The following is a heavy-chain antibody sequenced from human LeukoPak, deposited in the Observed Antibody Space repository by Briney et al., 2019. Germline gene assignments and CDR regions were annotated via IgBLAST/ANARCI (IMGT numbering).Heavy chain of an antibody. V-gene: IGHV1-8*01. J-gene: IGHJ4*02. CDR3: AKKEDVVVPAAFDY. CDR2: MNPNSGNT. Sequence: ASVKVSCKASGYTFTSYDINWVRQATGQGLEWMGWMNPNSGNTGYAQKFQGRVTMTRNTSISTAYMELSSLRSEDTAVYYCAKKEDVVVPAAFDYWGQGTLVTVSS. CDR1: GYTFTSYD. D-gene: IGHD2-2*01.